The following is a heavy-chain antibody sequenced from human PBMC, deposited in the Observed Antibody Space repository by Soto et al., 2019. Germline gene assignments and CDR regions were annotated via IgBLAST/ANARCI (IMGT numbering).Heavy chain of an antibody. D-gene: IGHD2-8*01. Sequence: GGSLRLSCAASGFTFSSYGMHWVRQAPGKGLEWVAVISYDGSNKYYADSVKGRFTISRDNSKNTLYLQMNSLRAEDTAVYYCAKGGDRYCTNGVCYPNYYMDVWGKGTTVTVSS. CDR1: GFTFSSYG. CDR2: ISYDGSNK. V-gene: IGHV3-30*18. J-gene: IGHJ6*03. CDR3: AKGGDRYCTNGVCYPNYYMDV.